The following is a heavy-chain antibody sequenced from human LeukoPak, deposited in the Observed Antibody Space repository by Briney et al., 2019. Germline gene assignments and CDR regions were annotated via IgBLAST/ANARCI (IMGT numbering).Heavy chain of an antibody. CDR1: GGSFSGYY. Sequence: TASETLSLTCAVYGGSFSGYYWSWIRQPPGKGLEWIGEINHSGSTNYNPSLKSRVTISVDTSKNQFSLKLSSVTAADTAVYYCARSRAGYSYGYIDYWGQGTLVTVSS. V-gene: IGHV4-34*01. D-gene: IGHD5-18*01. CDR2: INHSGST. J-gene: IGHJ4*02. CDR3: ARSRAGYSYGYIDY.